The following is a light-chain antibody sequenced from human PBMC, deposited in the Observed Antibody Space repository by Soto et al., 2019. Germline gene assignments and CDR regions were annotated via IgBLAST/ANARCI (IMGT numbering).Light chain of an antibody. Sequence: QSALTQPASVSGSPGQSITISCTGTSSDVGGYNYVSWYQQHPGKAPNVMIYDVTNRPSGVSNRVSGSKSGNTASLTISGLQAEDEADYYCSSYTTRSTWVFGGGTKLTVL. CDR3: SSYTTRSTWV. CDR2: DVT. V-gene: IGLV2-14*01. CDR1: SSDVGGYNY. J-gene: IGLJ3*02.